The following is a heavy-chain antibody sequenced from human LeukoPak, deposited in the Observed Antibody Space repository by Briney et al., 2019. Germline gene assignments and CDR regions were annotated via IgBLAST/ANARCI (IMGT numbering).Heavy chain of an antibody. D-gene: IGHD3-3*01. CDR2: IYSGGST. V-gene: IGHV3-66*02. CDR1: GFTVSSNY. CDR3: ARAVRSRNWFDP. Sequence: AGGSLRLSCAASGFTVSSNYMSWVRQAPGKGLEWVSVIYSGGSTYYADSVKGRFTISRDNSKNTLYLQMNSLRAEDTAVYYCARAVRSRNWFDPWGQGTLVTVSS. J-gene: IGHJ5*02.